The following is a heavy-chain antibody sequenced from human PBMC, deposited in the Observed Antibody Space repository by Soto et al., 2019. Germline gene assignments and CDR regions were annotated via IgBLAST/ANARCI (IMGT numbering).Heavy chain of an antibody. Sequence: ASVKVSCKSSGYAFTGYYIHWVRQAPGQGLEWMGWINPNSGDTNYAQKFQGRVTMTRDTSFSTAYTELSSLRSDDKAVYYCATRYSYVHFWGQGTLVTVYS. CDR1: GYAFTGYY. J-gene: IGHJ4*02. CDR3: ATRYSYVHF. CDR2: INPNSGDT. D-gene: IGHD5-18*01. V-gene: IGHV1-2*02.